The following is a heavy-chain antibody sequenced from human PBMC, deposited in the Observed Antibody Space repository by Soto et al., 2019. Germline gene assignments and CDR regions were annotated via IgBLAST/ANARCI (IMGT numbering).Heavy chain of an antibody. Sequence: EVQLVESGGALVQPGGSLRLSCAASGFDFSTYWMHWVRQAPGKGLVWVSRISGGGGTTYADSVEGRFTISRDNAKQILYVQMNSVTEEDTAMYYCIRASGVAVTGEYGWCQGTLVTVSS. V-gene: IGHV3-74*03. CDR2: ISGGGGT. D-gene: IGHD3-3*01. CDR1: GFDFSTYW. CDR3: IRASGVAVTGEYG. J-gene: IGHJ4*02.